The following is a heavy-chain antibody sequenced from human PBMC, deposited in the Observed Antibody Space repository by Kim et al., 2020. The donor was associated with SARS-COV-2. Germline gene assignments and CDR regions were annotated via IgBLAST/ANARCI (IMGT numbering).Heavy chain of an antibody. CDR3: ARDRWLAYGSVSRHFDY. V-gene: IGHV4-61*01. D-gene: IGHD3-10*01. Sequence: SETLSLTCTVSGGSISSPNNYWSWLRQSPGKGLEWIVYIYYSGTTNYNPSLQSRVTISLATYNNQFSLNLASVTAADTALYYCARDRWLAYGSVSRHFDYWGQGTLVTVSS. CDR2: IYYSGTT. CDR1: GGSISSPNNY. J-gene: IGHJ4*02.